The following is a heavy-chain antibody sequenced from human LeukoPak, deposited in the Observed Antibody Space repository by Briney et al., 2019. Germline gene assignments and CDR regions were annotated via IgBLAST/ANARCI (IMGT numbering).Heavy chain of an antibody. CDR3: ARDYKQQLVLDY. D-gene: IGHD6-13*01. CDR1: GFTFSSYS. J-gene: IGHJ4*02. Sequence: GGSLRLSCAASGFTFSSYSMNRVRQAPGKGLEWVSSISSSSYIYYADSVKGRFTISRDNAKNSLYLQMNSLRAEDTAVYYCARDYKQQLVLDYWGQGTLVTVSS. V-gene: IGHV3-21*01. CDR2: ISSSSYI.